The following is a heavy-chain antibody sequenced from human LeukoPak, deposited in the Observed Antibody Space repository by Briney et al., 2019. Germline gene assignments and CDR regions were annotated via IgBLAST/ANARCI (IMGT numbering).Heavy chain of an antibody. Sequence: APVKVSCKASGYTFTSYGISWVRQAPGQGLEWMGWISAYNGNTNYAQKLQGRVTMTTDTSTSTAYMELRSLRSDDTAVYYYARSEDYGGPFDPWGQGTLVTVSS. J-gene: IGHJ5*02. CDR3: ARSEDYGGPFDP. D-gene: IGHD4-17*01. V-gene: IGHV1-18*01. CDR1: GYTFTSYG. CDR2: ISAYNGNT.